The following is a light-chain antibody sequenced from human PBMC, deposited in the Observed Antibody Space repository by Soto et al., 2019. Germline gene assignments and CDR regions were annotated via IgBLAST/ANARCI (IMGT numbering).Light chain of an antibody. Sequence: EIVLTQSPGTLSLSPWEGATLSCRASQSVGGAFLAWYQQKGGQAPRLLIHGASNRATGIPDRFSGSGSGTDFTLTISRLEPEDFAVYYCQRYGGFGQGTKVDI. CDR2: GAS. V-gene: IGKV3-20*01. CDR3: QRYGG. J-gene: IGKJ1*01. CDR1: QSVGGAF.